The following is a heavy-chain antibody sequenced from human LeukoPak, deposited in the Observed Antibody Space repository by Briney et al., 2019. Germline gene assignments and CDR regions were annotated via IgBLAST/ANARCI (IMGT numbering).Heavy chain of an antibody. CDR2: ISASGDNT. J-gene: IGHJ6*03. V-gene: IGHV3-23*01. CDR3: ARDLSSSWYYIDV. Sequence: SGGSLRLSCAASKFTFSSYAMTWVRQAPGKGLEWVSGISASGDNTYYADSVKVRFTISRDNSNYRLYLQMNSLRAEDTAVYYCARDLSSSWYYIDVWGKGTTVTVSS. D-gene: IGHD6-13*01. CDR1: KFTFSSYA.